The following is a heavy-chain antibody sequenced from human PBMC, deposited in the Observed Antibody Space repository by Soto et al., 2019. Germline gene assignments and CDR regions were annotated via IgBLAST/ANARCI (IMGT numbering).Heavy chain of an antibody. CDR3: ARIYQWEPNYGMDV. J-gene: IGHJ6*02. Sequence: QVQLVESGGGVVQPGRSLRLSCAASGFTFSSYGMHWVRQAPGKGLERVAVIWYDGSNKYYADSVKGRFTISRDNSKNTLYLQMNSLRAEDTAVYYCARIYQWEPNYGMDVWGQGTTVTVSS. CDR1: GFTFSSYG. CDR2: IWYDGSNK. D-gene: IGHD1-26*01. V-gene: IGHV3-33*01.